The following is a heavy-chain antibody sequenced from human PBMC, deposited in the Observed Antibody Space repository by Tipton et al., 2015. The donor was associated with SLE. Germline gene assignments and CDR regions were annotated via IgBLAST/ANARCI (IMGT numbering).Heavy chain of an antibody. CDR3: ARGEGDSYGSYFDY. V-gene: IGHV5-51*01. D-gene: IGHD5-18*01. Sequence: QLVQSGAEVKKPGESLKISCKGSGYRFSSYWIGWVRQMPGKGLEWMGIIYPGDADTRYSPSFKGQVTMSADKTISTAYLQWSSLKASDTGIYYCARGEGDSYGSYFDYWGQGTLVTVSS. CDR2: IYPGDADT. CDR1: GYRFSSYW. J-gene: IGHJ4*02.